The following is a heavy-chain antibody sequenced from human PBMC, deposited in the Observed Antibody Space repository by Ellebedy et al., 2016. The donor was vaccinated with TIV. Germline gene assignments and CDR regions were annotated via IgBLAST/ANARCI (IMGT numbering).Heavy chain of an antibody. D-gene: IGHD3-10*01. CDR1: GLTFSSHW. CDR3: ARDRGGFDY. Sequence: PGGSLRLSCAASGLTFSSHWMSWVRQAPGKGLHWVANIKEDGSEKYYVDSVKGRFTISRDNAKNSLYLQMDSLRVDDTAVYYCARDRGGFDYWGKGALVTVSS. J-gene: IGHJ4*02. V-gene: IGHV3-7*01. CDR2: IKEDGSEK.